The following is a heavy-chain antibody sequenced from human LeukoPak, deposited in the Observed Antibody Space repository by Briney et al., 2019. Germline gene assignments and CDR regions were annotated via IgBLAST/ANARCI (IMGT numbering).Heavy chain of an antibody. D-gene: IGHD5-12*01. CDR3: ARVSGYPTSYYYGMDV. V-gene: IGHV3-7*03. J-gene: IGHJ6*04. CDR1: GFTVSSYW. CDR2: IKQDGSEK. Sequence: GGSLRLSCAASGFTVSSYWMSWVRQAPGKWLEWVANIKQDGSEKYYVDSVKGRFTISRDNATNSLYLQLNSLRAEDTAVYYCARVSGYPTSYYYGMDVWGKGTTVTVSS.